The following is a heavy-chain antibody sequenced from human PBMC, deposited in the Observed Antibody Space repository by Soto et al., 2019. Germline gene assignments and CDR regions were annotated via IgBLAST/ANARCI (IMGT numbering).Heavy chain of an antibody. CDR2: ISAYNGNT. J-gene: IGHJ5*02. CDR3: ARIYVQAGSTKNWFDP. Sequence: QVQLVQSGAEVKKPGSSVKVSCKASGYTFTSYGISWVRQAPGQGLEWMGWISAYNGNTNYAQKLQGRVTMTTDTSTSTAYMELRSLRSDDTAVYYCARIYVQAGSTKNWFDPWGQGTLVTVSS. D-gene: IGHD6-19*01. V-gene: IGHV1-18*04. CDR1: GYTFTSYG.